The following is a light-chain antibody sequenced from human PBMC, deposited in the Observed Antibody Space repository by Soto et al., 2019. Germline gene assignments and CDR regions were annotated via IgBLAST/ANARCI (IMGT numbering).Light chain of an antibody. Sequence: QSVLTQPPSASGSPGQSVTISCTGTSSDVGGYNYVSWYQQHPSKAPKLMIYEVSKRPSGVPDRFSGSKSGNTASLTVSGLQAEDEADYYCSSYAGSNNVVFGGGTKLTVL. CDR1: SSDVGGYNY. V-gene: IGLV2-8*01. CDR3: SSYAGSNNVV. CDR2: EVS. J-gene: IGLJ2*01.